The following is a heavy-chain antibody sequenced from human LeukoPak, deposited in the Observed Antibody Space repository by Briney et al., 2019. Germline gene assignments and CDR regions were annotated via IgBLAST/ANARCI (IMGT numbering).Heavy chain of an antibody. J-gene: IGHJ4*02. D-gene: IGHD5-18*01. CDR1: GGSFSGYY. CDR2: INHSGST. Sequence: SETLSLTCAVYGGSFSGYYWSWIRQPPGKGLEWIGEINHSGSTNYNPSLKSRVTISVDTSKNQFPLKLSSVTAADTAVYYCARGRYSYGTWNNFDYWGQGTLVTVSS. CDR3: ARGRYSYGTWNNFDY. V-gene: IGHV4-34*01.